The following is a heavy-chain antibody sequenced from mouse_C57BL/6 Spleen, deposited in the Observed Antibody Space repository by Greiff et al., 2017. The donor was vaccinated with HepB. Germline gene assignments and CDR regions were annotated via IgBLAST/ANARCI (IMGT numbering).Heavy chain of an antibody. CDR3: ARGGITSYAMDY. Sequence: QVHVKQSGAELVKPGASVKISCKASGYAFSSYWMNWVKQRPGKGLEWIGQIYPGDGDTNYNGKFKGKATLTADKSSSTAYMQLSSLTSEDSAVYFCARGGITSYAMDYWGQGTSVTVSS. CDR1: GYAFSSYW. V-gene: IGHV1-80*01. J-gene: IGHJ4*01. D-gene: IGHD1-1*01. CDR2: IYPGDGDT.